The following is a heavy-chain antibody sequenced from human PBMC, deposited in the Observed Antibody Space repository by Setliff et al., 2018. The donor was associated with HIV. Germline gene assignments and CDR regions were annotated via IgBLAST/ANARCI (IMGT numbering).Heavy chain of an antibody. Sequence: SETLSLTCAVYGGSFSSYYWSWIRQPPGKGLEWIAEINHSGSTNYNPSLKSRVSTSVDTSKNQFSLKLSSVTAADTAVYYCASVGGYFGWLLLGSYYYMDVWGKGTTVTVSS. CDR2: INHSGST. J-gene: IGHJ6*03. D-gene: IGHD3-9*01. CDR1: GGSFSSYY. CDR3: ASVGGYFGWLLLGSYYYMDV. V-gene: IGHV4-34*01.